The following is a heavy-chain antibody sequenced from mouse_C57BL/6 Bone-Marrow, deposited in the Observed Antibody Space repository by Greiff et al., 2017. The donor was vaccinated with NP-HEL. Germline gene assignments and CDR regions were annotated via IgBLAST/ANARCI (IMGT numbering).Heavy chain of an antibody. CDR3: ARSPLWLRRNYYAMDY. V-gene: IGHV3-8*01. Sequence: EVKLQESGPGLAKPSQTLSLTCSVTGYSIPSDYWNWIRKFPGNKLEYMGYISYSGSTYYNPSLKSRISITRDTSKNQYYLQLNSVTTEDTATYYCARSPLWLRRNYYAMDYWGQGTSVTVSS. J-gene: IGHJ4*01. CDR2: ISYSGST. D-gene: IGHD2-2*01. CDR1: GYSIPSDY.